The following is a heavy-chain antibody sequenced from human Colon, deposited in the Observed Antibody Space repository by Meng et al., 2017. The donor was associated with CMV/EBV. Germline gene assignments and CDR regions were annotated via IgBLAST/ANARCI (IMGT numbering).Heavy chain of an antibody. CDR3: ARGRRYCPNSRCYFFDH. V-gene: IGHV3-66*02. Sequence: GESLKISCAGSGLTLSSMYMHWVRQAPGKGLEWVSVFYSGNSTDYADSLKGRFTVSRDNSKNTLYLQMNSRRAEDTAIYYCARGRRYCPNSRCYFFDHWGQGTLVTVSS. CDR1: GLTLSSMY. CDR2: FYSGNST. D-gene: IGHD2-8*01. J-gene: IGHJ4*02.